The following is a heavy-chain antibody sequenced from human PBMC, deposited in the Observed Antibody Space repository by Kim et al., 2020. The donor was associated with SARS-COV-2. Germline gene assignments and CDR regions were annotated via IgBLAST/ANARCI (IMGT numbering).Heavy chain of an antibody. V-gene: IGHV1-46*01. Sequence: ASVKVSCKASGYTFTSYYMHWVRQAPGQGLEGMGIINPSGGSTSYAQKFQGRVTMTRDTSTSTVYMELSSLRSEDTAVYYFARDRRYAIVVVPCRYYYYGMDVCGEGATVTVSS. CDR3: ARDRRYAIVVVPCRYYYYGMDV. CDR1: GYTFTSYY. J-gene: IGHJ6*04. D-gene: IGHD3-22*01. CDR2: INPSGGST.